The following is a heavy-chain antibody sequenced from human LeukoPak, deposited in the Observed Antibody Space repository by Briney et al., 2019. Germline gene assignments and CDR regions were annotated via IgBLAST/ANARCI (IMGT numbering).Heavy chain of an antibody. Sequence: GGSLRLSCAASGFTFSSYGMHWVRQAPGKGLEWVSSISRGSSYIFYADSVKGRFTISRDNAKNSLYLQLNSLRAEDTAVYYCARDPTDRPAPVNYFDTWGLGTLVTVSS. V-gene: IGHV3-21*01. D-gene: IGHD1-7*01. CDR2: ISRGSSYI. CDR3: ARDPTDRPAPVNYFDT. CDR1: GFTFSSYG. J-gene: IGHJ5*02.